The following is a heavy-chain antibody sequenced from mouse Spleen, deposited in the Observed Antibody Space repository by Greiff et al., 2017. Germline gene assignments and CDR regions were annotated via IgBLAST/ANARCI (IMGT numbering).Heavy chain of an antibody. CDR2: IRSKSNNYAT. CDR1: GFSFNTYA. CDR3: VRHDWAFAY. Sequence: EVKVVESGGGLVQPKGSLKLSCAASGFSFNTYAMNWVRQAPGKGLEWVARIRSKSNNYATYYADSVKDRFTISRDDSESMLYLQMNNLKTEDTAMYYCVRHDWAFAYWGQGTLVTVSA. V-gene: IGHV10-1*01. D-gene: IGHD2-4*01. J-gene: IGHJ3*01.